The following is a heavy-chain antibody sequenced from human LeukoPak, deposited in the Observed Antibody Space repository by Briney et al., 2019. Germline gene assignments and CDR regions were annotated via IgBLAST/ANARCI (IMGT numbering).Heavy chain of an antibody. CDR1: GGSISTTTNS. Sequence: PSETLSLTCNVSGGSISTTTNSWGWAWIRQRPGKGLEWIGSIYYGGSPYYTSSLKSRVTISVDTSKNQFSLKLSSVTAADTAVYYCARTTEAHSWQTRYYSYYMDVWGKGTTVTVSS. CDR3: ARTTEAHSWQTRYYSYYMDV. V-gene: IGHV4-39*07. J-gene: IGHJ6*03. CDR2: IYYGGSP. D-gene: IGHD6-13*01.